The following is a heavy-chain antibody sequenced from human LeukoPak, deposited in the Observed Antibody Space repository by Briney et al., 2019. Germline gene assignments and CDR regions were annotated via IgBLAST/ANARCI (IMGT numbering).Heavy chain of an antibody. CDR2: IRYDGSNK. J-gene: IGHJ4*02. CDR1: GFTFSSYS. V-gene: IGHV3-30*02. Sequence: PGGSLRLSCAASGFTFSSYSMNWVRQAPGKGLEWVAFIRYDGSNKFYADSVKGRFTISRDYSKNTLYLQMNSLRAEDTAVYYCAKDKADDGYFDYWGQGTLVTVSS. D-gene: IGHD1-1*01. CDR3: AKDKADDGYFDY.